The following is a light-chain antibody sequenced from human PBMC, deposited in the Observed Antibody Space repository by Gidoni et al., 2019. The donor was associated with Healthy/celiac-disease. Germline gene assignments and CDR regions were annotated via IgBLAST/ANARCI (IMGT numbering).Light chain of an antibody. CDR2: GNS. Sequence: QAARTQPPSGSGAPGQRVTISCTGSSSNIGAGYDVHWYQQLPGTAPKLLIYGNSNRPSGVPDRFSGSTSGTSASLAITGLQAEDEADYYCQSYDSSLSVWVFGGGTKLTVL. CDR1: SSNIGAGYD. J-gene: IGLJ3*02. V-gene: IGLV1-40*01. CDR3: QSYDSSLSVWV.